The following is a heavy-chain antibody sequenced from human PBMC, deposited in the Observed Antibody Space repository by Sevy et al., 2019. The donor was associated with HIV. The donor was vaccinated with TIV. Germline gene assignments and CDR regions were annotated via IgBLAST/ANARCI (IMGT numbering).Heavy chain of an antibody. Sequence: GGSLRLSCAASGFTFSSYAMHWGRQAPGKGLAWVAVITYDGSSKYYADSVKGRFTISRDNSKNTLYLQMNSLRAEDTAVYYCATTRGGWYEYWGQGTLVTVSS. J-gene: IGHJ4*02. CDR1: GFTFSSYA. V-gene: IGHV3-30-3*01. CDR3: ATTRGGWYEY. CDR2: ITYDGSSK. D-gene: IGHD6-19*01.